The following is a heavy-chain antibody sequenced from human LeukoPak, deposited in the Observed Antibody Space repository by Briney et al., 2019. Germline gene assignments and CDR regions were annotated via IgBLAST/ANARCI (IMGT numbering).Heavy chain of an antibody. V-gene: IGHV3-23*01. CDR3: ARDLGHCSGGSCYSWYYFDY. J-gene: IGHJ4*02. D-gene: IGHD2-15*01. CDR2: VIDNGGFT. CDR1: GFTFSSYA. Sequence: GGSLRLSCAASGFTFSSYAITWVRQAPGKGLEWVSTVIDNGGFTYYADSVKGRFIISRDNSKNTLYLQMNSLTVEDTAVFYCARDLGHCSGGSCYSWYYFDYWGQGTLVTVSS.